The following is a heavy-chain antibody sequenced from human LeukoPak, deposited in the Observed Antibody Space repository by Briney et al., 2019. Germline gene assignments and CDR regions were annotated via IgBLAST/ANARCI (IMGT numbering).Heavy chain of an antibody. J-gene: IGHJ4*02. CDR1: GFNFDDYG. V-gene: IGHV3-7*01. D-gene: IGHD3-3*01. Sequence: GGSLRLSCAAYGFNFDDYGMSWVRQVPGKGLEWVANIKQDGSEKYYVDSVKGRFTISRDNAKNSLYLQMNSLRAEDTAVYYCARASYYDFWSGVPDFDYWGQGTLVTVSS. CDR3: ARASYYDFWSGVPDFDY. CDR2: IKQDGSEK.